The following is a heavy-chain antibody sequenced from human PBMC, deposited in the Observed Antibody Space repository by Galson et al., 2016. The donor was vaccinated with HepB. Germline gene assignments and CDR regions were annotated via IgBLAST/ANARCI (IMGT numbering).Heavy chain of an antibody. CDR2: IYYTGST. D-gene: IGHD3-10*01. Sequence: LSLTCTVSGVSISSYYWSWIRQPPGKGLEWIGYIYYTGSTNYNPSLESRVTMSVDTSQNQFSLKLSSVTAADTAVYYCAREGSLSSPPDAFDIWGQGTMVTVSS. CDR1: GVSISSYY. J-gene: IGHJ3*02. V-gene: IGHV4-59*01. CDR3: AREGSLSSPPDAFDI.